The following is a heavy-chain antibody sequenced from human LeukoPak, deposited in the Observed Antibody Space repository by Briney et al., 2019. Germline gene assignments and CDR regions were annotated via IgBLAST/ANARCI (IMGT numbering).Heavy chain of an antibody. J-gene: IGHJ4*02. Sequence: PSETLALTCTVSGCSISSYYWSWIRQPPGKGLEWMGYIYYTGSSNYNPSLKSPVTISVDTSKNQFSLKLSSVTAADTAVYYCARGNSGSSYGFDYWGQGTLVPVSS. CDR3: ARGNSGSSYGFDY. CDR2: IYYTGSS. V-gene: IGHV4-59*01. CDR1: GCSISSYY. D-gene: IGHD1-26*01.